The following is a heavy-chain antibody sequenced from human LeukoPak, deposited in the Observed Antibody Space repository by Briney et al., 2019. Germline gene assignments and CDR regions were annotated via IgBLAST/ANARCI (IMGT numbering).Heavy chain of an antibody. CDR3: ASGGGYCSSTSCYTSLFDY. CDR1: GGTFSSYA. J-gene: IGHJ4*02. CDR2: IIPIFGTA. Sequence: SVKVSCKASGGTFSSYAISWVRQAPGQGLEWMGGIIPIFGTANYAQKFQGRVTITADKSTSTAYMELSSLRSEDTAVYYCASGGGYCSSTSCYTSLFDYWGQGTLVTVSS. D-gene: IGHD2-2*02. V-gene: IGHV1-69*06.